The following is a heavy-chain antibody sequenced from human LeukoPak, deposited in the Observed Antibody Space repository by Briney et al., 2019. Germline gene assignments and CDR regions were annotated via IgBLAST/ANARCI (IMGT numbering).Heavy chain of an antibody. D-gene: IGHD1-26*01. CDR2: INPRNAAT. J-gene: IGHJ5*01. CDR1: GYTFTGHY. V-gene: IGHV1-2*02. CDR3: ARDRSGSYYGGSDS. Sequence: ASVKVSCKASGYTFTGHYMHWVRQAPGQGLEWMGWINPRNAATNYAQKFQGRVTMTRDTSISTAFMELSSLRSDDTAVYYCARDRSGSYYGGSDSWGQGTLVIVSS.